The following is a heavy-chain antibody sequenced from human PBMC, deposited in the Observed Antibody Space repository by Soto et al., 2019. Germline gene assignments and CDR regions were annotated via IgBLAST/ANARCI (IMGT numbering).Heavy chain of an antibody. CDR2: IYYSGST. D-gene: IGHD3-22*01. CDR1: GGSISSSTYY. Sequence: SETLSLTCTVSGGSISSSTYYWGWIRQPPGKGLEWIGSIYYSGSTYYNPSLKSRVTISVDTSKNQFSLKLSSVTAADTAVYYCARHHVHYDSSGVGPYAFDIWGQGPMVTVSS. J-gene: IGHJ3*02. CDR3: ARHHVHYDSSGVGPYAFDI. V-gene: IGHV4-39*01.